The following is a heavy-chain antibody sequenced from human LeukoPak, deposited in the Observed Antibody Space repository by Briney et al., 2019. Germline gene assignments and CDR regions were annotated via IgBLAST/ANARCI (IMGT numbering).Heavy chain of an antibody. J-gene: IGHJ4*02. CDR2: INHSGST. CDR1: GFTFSDYY. CDR3: ARRCLRGYSSSSSWGLDY. V-gene: IGHV4-34*01. D-gene: IGHD6-6*01. Sequence: LRLSCEASGFTFSDYYMSWIRQPPGKGLEWIGEINHSGSTNYNPSLKSRVTISVDTSKNQFSLKLSSVTAADTAVYYCARRCLRGYSSSSSWGLDYWGQGTLVTVSS.